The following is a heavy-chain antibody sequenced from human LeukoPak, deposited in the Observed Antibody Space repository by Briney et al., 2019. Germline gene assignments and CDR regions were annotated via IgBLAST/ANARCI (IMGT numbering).Heavy chain of an antibody. D-gene: IGHD6-19*01. CDR2: IIPILGIA. V-gene: IGHV1-69*04. CDR3: ARDTIAVAGRIFDY. CDR1: GYTFTSYG. J-gene: IGHJ4*02. Sequence: SVKVSCKASGYTFTSYGISWVRQAPGQGLEWMGRIIPILGIANYAQKFQGRVTITADKSTSTAYMELSSLRSEDTAVYYCARDTIAVAGRIFDYWGQGTLVTVSS.